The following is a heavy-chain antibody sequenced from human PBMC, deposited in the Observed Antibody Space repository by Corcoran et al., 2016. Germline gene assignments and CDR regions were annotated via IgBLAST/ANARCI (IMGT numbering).Heavy chain of an antibody. CDR3: AKEGNGGNSAYFDY. D-gene: IGHD2-21*02. J-gene: IGHJ4*02. CDR2: ISYDGSNK. Sequence: QVQLVESGGGVVQPGRSLRLSCAASGFTFSSYGMHWVRQAPGKGLEWVAVISYDGSNKYYADSVKGRFTISRDNSKNTLYLQMNSLRAEDTAVYYCAKEGNGGNSAYFDYWGQGTPVTVSS. V-gene: IGHV3-30*18. CDR1: GFTFSSYG.